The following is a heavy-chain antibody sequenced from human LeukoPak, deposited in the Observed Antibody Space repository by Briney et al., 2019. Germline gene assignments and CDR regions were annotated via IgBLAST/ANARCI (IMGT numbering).Heavy chain of an antibody. CDR1: GGSISRDGHY. CDR3: AREMVRDAFDI. V-gene: IGHV4-31*03. Sequence: SETLSLTCTVSGGSISRDGHYWSWIRQYPGKGLESIGSVSGSGTTTYNPSLKSRVTISLDTSQNQFSLNLRSLTAADTAVYYCAREMVRDAFDIWGQGTMVTVSS. CDR2: VSGSGTT. D-gene: IGHD2-8*01. J-gene: IGHJ3*02.